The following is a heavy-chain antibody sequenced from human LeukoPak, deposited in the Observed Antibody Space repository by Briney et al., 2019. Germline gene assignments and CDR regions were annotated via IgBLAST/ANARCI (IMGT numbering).Heavy chain of an antibody. V-gene: IGHV4-59*01. CDR2: IYYSGST. CDR1: GGSISSYY. D-gene: IGHD3-16*01. Sequence: KPSETLSLTCTVSGGSISSYYWSWIRQPPGKGLEWIGYIYYSGSTNYNPSLKSRVTISVDTSKNQFSLKLSSVTAADTAVYYCARDGLGVDAFDIWGQGTMVTVSS. CDR3: ARDGLGVDAFDI. J-gene: IGHJ3*02.